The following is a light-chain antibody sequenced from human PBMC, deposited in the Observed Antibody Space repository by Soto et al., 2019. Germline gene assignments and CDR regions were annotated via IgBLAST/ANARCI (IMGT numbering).Light chain of an antibody. Sequence: DIQMTQSPSSLSASVGDRVTITCRASQIISSFLNWYQQEPVKAPKLLIYGASSLQRGVPSRFSGGGSGTDFTLTIGSLQPEDFATYYCQQSYSTPYTFGQGTELEIK. J-gene: IGKJ2*01. CDR1: QIISSF. CDR3: QQSYSTPYT. CDR2: GAS. V-gene: IGKV1-39*01.